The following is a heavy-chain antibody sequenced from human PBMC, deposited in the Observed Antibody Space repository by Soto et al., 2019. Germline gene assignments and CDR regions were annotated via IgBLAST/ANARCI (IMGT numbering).Heavy chain of an antibody. Sequence: SETLSLTCTVSGGSISSYYWSWIRQPPGRGLEWIGYIYYSGSTNYNPSLKSRVTISVDTSKNQFSLKLSSVTAADTAVYYCATQEVGGSYVYTFDPWGQGTLVTVSS. CDR2: IYYSGST. J-gene: IGHJ5*02. CDR3: ATQEVGGSYVYTFDP. V-gene: IGHV4-59*08. CDR1: GGSISSYY. D-gene: IGHD1-26*01.